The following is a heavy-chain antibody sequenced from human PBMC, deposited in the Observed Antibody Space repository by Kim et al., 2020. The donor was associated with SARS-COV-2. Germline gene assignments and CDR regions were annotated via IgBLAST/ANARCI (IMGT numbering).Heavy chain of an antibody. D-gene: IGHD2-2*02. J-gene: IGHJ5*02. CDR1: GYSFTSYW. Sequence: GESLKISCKGSGYSFTSYWISRVRQMPGKGLEWMGRIDPSDSYTNYSPSFQGHVTISADKSISTAYLQWSSLKASDTAMYYCARQGTYCSSTSCYSWFDPWGQGTLVAVSS. CDR3: ARQGTYCSSTSCYSWFDP. CDR2: IDPSDSYT. V-gene: IGHV5-10-1*01.